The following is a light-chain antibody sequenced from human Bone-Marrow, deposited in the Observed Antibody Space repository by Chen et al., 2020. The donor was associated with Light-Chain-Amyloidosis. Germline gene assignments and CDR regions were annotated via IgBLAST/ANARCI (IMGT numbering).Light chain of an antibody. Sequence: SYERTQPPSVSVTPGQTARINCSGDDLPTQYAYWYQQKPGQAPVLVIHRDTERPSGISARFSGASSGTTATLTISEVQAEDEADYHCQSADSSGTYEVIFGGGTKLTVL. CDR1: DLPTQY. V-gene: IGLV3-25*03. CDR2: RDT. CDR3: QSADSSGTYEVI. J-gene: IGLJ2*01.